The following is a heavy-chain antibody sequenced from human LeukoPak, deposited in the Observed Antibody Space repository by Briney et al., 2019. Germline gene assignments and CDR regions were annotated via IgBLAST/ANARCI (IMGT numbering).Heavy chain of an antibody. CDR1: GGTFSSYA. D-gene: IGHD4-17*01. Sequence: SVKVSCKASGGTFSSYAISWVRQAPGHGLEWMGGIIPIFGTANYAQKFQGRVTITADESTSTAYMELSSLRTEDTAVYYCARDAGDYGYYYYMDVWGKGTTVTISS. CDR3: ARDAGDYGYYYYMDV. CDR2: IIPIFGTA. V-gene: IGHV1-69*01. J-gene: IGHJ6*03.